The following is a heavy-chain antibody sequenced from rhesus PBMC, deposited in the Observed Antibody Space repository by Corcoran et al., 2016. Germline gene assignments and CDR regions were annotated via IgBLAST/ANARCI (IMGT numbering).Heavy chain of an antibody. Sequence: QVQLQESGPGLVKPSETLSLTCAVSGYSISSGYYWGWIRQPPGKGLGYIGYTMGSSGITYSNPSRRSRVSISKVTSTNQFSLELISGSAADPAVYYCARGCLLRFDWGQGVLVTVSS. V-gene: IGHV4-99*02. D-gene: IGHD4-29*01. CDR1: GYSISSGYY. CDR3: ARGCLLRFD. J-gene: IGHJ4*01. CDR2: TMGSSGIT.